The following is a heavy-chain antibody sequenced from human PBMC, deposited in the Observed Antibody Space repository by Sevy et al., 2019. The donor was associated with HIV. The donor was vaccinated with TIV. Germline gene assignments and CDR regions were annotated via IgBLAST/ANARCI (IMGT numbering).Heavy chain of an antibody. J-gene: IGHJ3*02. CDR2: ISSSSSYI. Sequence: GSLRLSCAASGFTFSSYSMNWVRQAPGKGLEWVSSISSSSSYIYYADSVKGRFTISRDNAKNSLYLQMNSLRAEDTAVYYCARGYCSGGSSYLLGAFDIWGQGTMVTVSS. D-gene: IGHD2-15*01. CDR3: ARGYCSGGSSYLLGAFDI. V-gene: IGHV3-21*01. CDR1: GFTFSSYS.